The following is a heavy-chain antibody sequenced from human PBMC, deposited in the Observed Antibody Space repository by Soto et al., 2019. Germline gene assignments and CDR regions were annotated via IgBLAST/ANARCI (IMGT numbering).Heavy chain of an antibody. D-gene: IGHD5-18*01. CDR1: GGSFSAYY. J-gene: IGHJ4*02. Sequence: SETLSLTCAVYGGSFSAYYWSWIRQPPGKGLEWIGEINHSGSTNYNPSLKSRVTISVDTSKNQFSLKLSSVTAADTAVYYCAREGRIQLYYYFDYWGQGTLVTVSS. CDR2: INHSGST. V-gene: IGHV4-34*01. CDR3: AREGRIQLYYYFDY.